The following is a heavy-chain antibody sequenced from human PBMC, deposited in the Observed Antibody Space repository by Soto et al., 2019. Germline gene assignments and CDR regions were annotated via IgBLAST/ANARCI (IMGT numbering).Heavy chain of an antibody. Sequence: QVQLVQSGAEVKKPGSSVKVSCKASGGTFSSYAISWVRQSPGQGLEWMGGIIPIFGTANYAQKFQGRVTITADESTSTAYMELSSLRSEDTAVYYCARGRSRQLVPHYYYYYGMDVWGQGTTVTVSS. V-gene: IGHV1-69*01. CDR3: ARGRSRQLVPHYYYYYGMDV. CDR2: IIPIFGTA. D-gene: IGHD6-6*01. CDR1: GGTFSSYA. J-gene: IGHJ6*02.